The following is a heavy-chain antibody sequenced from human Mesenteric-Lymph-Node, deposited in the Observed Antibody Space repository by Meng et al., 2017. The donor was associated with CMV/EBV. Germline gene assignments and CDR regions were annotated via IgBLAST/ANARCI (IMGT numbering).Heavy chain of an antibody. V-gene: IGHV1-8*01. CDR3: ARDPGDGYNYLFDY. CDR1: GYTFTSYD. J-gene: IGHJ4*02. Sequence: ASVKVSCKASGYTFTSYDINWVRQATGQGLEWMGWMNPNSGNTGYAQKFQGRVTMTTDTATSTAYMELRSLGSDDAAVYYCARDPGDGYNYLFDYWGQGTLVTVSS. D-gene: IGHD5-24*01. CDR2: MNPNSGNT.